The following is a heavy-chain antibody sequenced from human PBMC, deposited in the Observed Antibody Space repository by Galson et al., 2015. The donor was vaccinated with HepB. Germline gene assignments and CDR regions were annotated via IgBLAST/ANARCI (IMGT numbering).Heavy chain of an antibody. D-gene: IGHD6-19*01. CDR2: IWYDGRDQ. CDR1: GSIFRNYG. V-gene: IGHV3-33*06. Sequence: SLRLSCAASGSIFRNYGMHWVRQAPGKGLEWVAVIWYDGRDQKYADSVKGRFTISRDNFRNTLYLQMSSLRVEDTALYYCAKLDSSGSSWVQGTLVTVSS. CDR3: AKLDSSGSS. J-gene: IGHJ4*02.